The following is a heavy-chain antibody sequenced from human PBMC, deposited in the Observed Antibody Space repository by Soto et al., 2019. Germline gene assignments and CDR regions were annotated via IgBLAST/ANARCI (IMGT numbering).Heavy chain of an antibody. CDR1: GITFSRYA. J-gene: IGHJ4*02. Sequence: QVQLVESGGGVVPPGRSLRLSCAASGITFSRYAMHWVRQAPGKGLEWVAVISNDGALKFYADSVKGRFTISRDNSKSTLYLQMDILRADDTAVYYCARERAHRDYFDYWGQGTLLTVSS. CDR2: ISNDGALK. V-gene: IGHV3-30-3*01. CDR3: ARERAHRDYFDY.